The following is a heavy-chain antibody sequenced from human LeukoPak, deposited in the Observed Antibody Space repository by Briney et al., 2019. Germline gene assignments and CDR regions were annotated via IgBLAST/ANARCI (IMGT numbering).Heavy chain of an antibody. CDR3: TTDPIGY. CDR1: GFTFSNAW. Sequence: GGSLRLSCAASGFTFSNAWMSWVRQAPGKGLEWVGRIKSKTDGRTTDYAAPVKGRFTISRDDSKNTLYLQMNSLKTEDTAVYYCTTDPIGYWGQGTLVTVSS. V-gene: IGHV3-15*01. J-gene: IGHJ4*02. CDR2: IKSKTDGRTT.